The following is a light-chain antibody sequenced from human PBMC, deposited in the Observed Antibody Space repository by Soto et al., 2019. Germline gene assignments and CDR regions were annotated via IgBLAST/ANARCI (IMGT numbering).Light chain of an antibody. CDR2: GAS. CDR3: QQYGSSPGK. CDR1: QSVSSTY. Sequence: IGLTQSPGTLSLSPGERATLSCRASQSVSSTYLAWYQQKPGQALRLLIYGASSRATGIPDRFSGSGSGTDFNLTISSLEPEDFAVYYCQQYGSSPGKFGQGTKVEIK. J-gene: IGKJ1*01. V-gene: IGKV3-20*01.